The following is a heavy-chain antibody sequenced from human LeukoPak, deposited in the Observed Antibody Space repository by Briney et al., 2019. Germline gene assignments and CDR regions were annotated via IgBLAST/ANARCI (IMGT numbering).Heavy chain of an antibody. Sequence: GASVKVSCKASGGTFSSYAISWVRQAPGQGLEWMGGIIPIFGTTNYAQKFQDRVTITADKSTSTAYMELSSLRSEDTAVYYCARSACGGDCYFDYRGQGTLVTVSS. CDR1: GGTFSSYA. CDR2: IIPIFGTT. CDR3: ARSACGGDCYFDY. J-gene: IGHJ4*02. V-gene: IGHV1-69*06. D-gene: IGHD2-21*02.